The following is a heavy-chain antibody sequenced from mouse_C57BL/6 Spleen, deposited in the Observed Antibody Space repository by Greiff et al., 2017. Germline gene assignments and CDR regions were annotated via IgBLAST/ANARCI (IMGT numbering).Heavy chain of an antibody. CDR1: GFSLTSYG. CDR2: IWGVGST. J-gene: IGHJ3*01. D-gene: IGHD2-12*01. Sequence: VQGVESGPGLVAPSQSLSITCTVSGFSLTSYGVDWVRQSPGKGLEWLGVIWGVGSTNYNSALKSRLSISKDNSKSQVFLKMNSLQTDDTAMYYCASGPSFYDRRFAYWGQGTLVTVSA. V-gene: IGHV2-6*01. CDR3: ASGPSFYDRRFAY.